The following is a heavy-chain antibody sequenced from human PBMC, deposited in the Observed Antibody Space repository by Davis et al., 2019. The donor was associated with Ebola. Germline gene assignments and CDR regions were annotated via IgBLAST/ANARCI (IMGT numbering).Heavy chain of an antibody. Sequence: MPSETLSLTCTVSGDSISSTPYYWGWIRQPPGKGLEWIGNVYYSGSTYYNPSLKSRVAMSIDTYKNHFSLKLSSVTAADTALYYCARFLGYFDYWGQGTLVTVSS. CDR3: ARFLGYFDY. J-gene: IGHJ4*02. CDR2: VYYSGST. V-gene: IGHV4-39*02. CDR1: GDSISSTPYY.